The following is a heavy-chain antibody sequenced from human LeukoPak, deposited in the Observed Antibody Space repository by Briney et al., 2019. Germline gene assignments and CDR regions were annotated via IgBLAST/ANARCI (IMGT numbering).Heavy chain of an antibody. V-gene: IGHV1-18*04. D-gene: IGHD5-18*01. J-gene: IGHJ4*02. CDR3: ARAPRLDTAMVI. Sequence: ASVKVSCKASGYTFTGYYMHWVRQAPGQGLEWMGWISAYNGNTNYAQKLQGRVTMTTDTSTSTAYMELRSLRSDDTAVYYCARAPRLDTAMVIWGQGTLVTVSS. CDR1: GYTFTGYY. CDR2: ISAYNGNT.